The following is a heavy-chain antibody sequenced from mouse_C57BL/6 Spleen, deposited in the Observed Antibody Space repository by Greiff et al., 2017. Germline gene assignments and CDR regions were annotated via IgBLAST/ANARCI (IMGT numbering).Heavy chain of an antibody. Sequence: QVQLQQPGAELVRPGSSVKLSGKASGYTFTSYWMDWVKQRPGQGLEWIGNIYPSDSETHYNQKFKDKATLTVDKSSSTAYMQLSSLTSEDSAVYYCARSHYDYDLDYCGQGTTLTVSS. J-gene: IGHJ2*01. CDR3: ARSHYDYDLDY. CDR2: IYPSDSET. CDR1: GYTFTSYW. D-gene: IGHD2-4*01. V-gene: IGHV1-61*01.